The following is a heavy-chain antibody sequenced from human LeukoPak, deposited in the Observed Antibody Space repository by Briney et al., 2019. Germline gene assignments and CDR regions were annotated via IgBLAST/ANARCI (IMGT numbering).Heavy chain of an antibody. CDR3: ARSRGWLQFLVRMDV. CDR1: GFTFSSYS. V-gene: IGHV3-21*01. D-gene: IGHD5-24*01. J-gene: IGHJ6*03. CDR2: ISSSSSYI. Sequence: PGGSLRLSCAASGFTFSSYSMNWVRQAPGKGLEWVSSISSSSSYIYYADSVKGRFTISRDNAKNSLYLQMNSLRAEDTAVYYCARSRGWLQFLVRMDVWGKGTTVTVSS.